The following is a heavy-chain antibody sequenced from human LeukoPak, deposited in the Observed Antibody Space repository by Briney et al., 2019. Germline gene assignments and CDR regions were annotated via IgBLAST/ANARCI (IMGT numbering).Heavy chain of an antibody. CDR2: ISGSGGST. CDR1: GFTFSSYA. J-gene: IGHJ4*02. V-gene: IGHV3-23*01. Sequence: GGSLRLSCAASGFTFSSYAMSWVRQAPGKGLEWVSTISGSGGSTYYADSVKGRFTISRDNSKNTLYLQMNSLRAEDTAVYYCARGANRFTYYYDSSGYYYFDYWGQGTLVTVSS. CDR3: ARGANRFTYYYDSSGYYYFDY. D-gene: IGHD3-22*01.